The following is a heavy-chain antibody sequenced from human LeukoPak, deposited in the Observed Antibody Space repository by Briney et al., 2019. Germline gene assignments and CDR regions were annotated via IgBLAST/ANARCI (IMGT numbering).Heavy chain of an antibody. V-gene: IGHV5-51*01. Sequence: GESLKISCKGSGYSFTSYWIGWVRQLPGKGLEWMGIIYPGDSDTRYSPSFQGQVTVSADKSISTAYLQWSSLKASDTAMYHCASGHCSGGSCYLFDYWGQGTLVTVSS. CDR3: ASGHCSGGSCYLFDY. J-gene: IGHJ4*02. CDR2: IYPGDSDT. CDR1: GYSFTSYW. D-gene: IGHD2-15*01.